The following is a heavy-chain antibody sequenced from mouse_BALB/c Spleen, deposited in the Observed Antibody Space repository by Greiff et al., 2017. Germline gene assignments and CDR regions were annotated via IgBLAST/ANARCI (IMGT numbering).Heavy chain of an antibody. D-gene: IGHD2-3*01. V-gene: IGHV5-17*02. CDR1: GFTFSSFG. Sequence: EVMLVESGGGLVQPGGSRKLSCAASGFTFSSFGMHWVRQAPEKGLEWVAYISSGSSTIYYADTVKGRFTISRDNPKNTLFLQMTSLRSEDTAMYYCARYDDGYYDAMDYWGQGTSVTVSS. CDR3: ARYDDGYYDAMDY. CDR2: ISSGSSTI. J-gene: IGHJ4*01.